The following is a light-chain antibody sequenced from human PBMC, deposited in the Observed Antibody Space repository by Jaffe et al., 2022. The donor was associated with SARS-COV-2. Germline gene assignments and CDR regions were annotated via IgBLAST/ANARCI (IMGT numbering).Light chain of an antibody. CDR2: DTN. CDR3: NSRDSSGNHVV. V-gene: IGLV3-19*01. CDR1: SLRSYF. J-gene: IGLJ3*02. Sequence: SSELTQDPAASVALGQRVTITCQGDSLRSYFASWYLQKPGQAPVFVIFDTNIRPSGIPDRFSVSHLGDTASLTITGAQAEDEADYYCNSRDSSGNHVVFGGGTKLTVL.